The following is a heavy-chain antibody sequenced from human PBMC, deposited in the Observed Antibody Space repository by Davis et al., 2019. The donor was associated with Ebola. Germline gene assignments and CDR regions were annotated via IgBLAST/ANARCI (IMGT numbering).Heavy chain of an antibody. CDR1: GFTFSSYS. Sequence: GGSLRLSCAASGFTFSSYSMNWVRQAPGKGLEWVSIIYTSGTAYYAQSVKGRFTVSRDNSKNTLHLQMNSLRVEDTAVYFCAREKYHFDMRGYFDYWGQGTLVTVSS. CDR3: AREKYHFDMRGYFDY. J-gene: IGHJ4*02. V-gene: IGHV3-53*01. D-gene: IGHD3-22*01. CDR2: IYTSGTA.